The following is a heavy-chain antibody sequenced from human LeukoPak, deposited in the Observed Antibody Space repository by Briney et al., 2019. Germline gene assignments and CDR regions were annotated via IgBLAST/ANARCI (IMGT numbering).Heavy chain of an antibody. Sequence: PGGSLRLSCAASGFTFSDYAMNWVRQAPGKGLEWVSYISTSSTTIYHADSVKGRFTISRDNARNSLYLQMNSLRAEDTAVYYCAGNYGDLVGYWGQGTLVTVSS. D-gene: IGHD4-17*01. CDR2: ISTSSTTI. CDR1: GFTFSDYA. J-gene: IGHJ4*02. CDR3: AGNYGDLVGY. V-gene: IGHV3-48*04.